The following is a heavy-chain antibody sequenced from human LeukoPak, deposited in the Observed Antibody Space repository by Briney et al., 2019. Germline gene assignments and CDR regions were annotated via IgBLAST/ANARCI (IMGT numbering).Heavy chain of an antibody. CDR3: ARTWLVRGWFDP. CDR2: IYYSGST. V-gene: IGHV4-39*01. J-gene: IGHJ5*02. Sequence: SETLSLTCTVSGGSISSSSYYWGWIRQPPGKGLEWIGSIYYSGSTSYNPSLKSRVTISVGTSKNQFSLKLSSVTAADTAVYYCARTWLVRGWFDPWGQGTLVTVSS. D-gene: IGHD6-19*01. CDR1: GGSISSSSYY.